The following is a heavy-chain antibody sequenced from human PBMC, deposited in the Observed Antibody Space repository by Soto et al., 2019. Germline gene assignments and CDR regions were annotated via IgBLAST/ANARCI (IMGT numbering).Heavy chain of an antibody. D-gene: IGHD2-2*01. V-gene: IGHV3-23*01. CDR2: ISGSGDST. Sequence: PGGSLRLSCAASGFTFSSYAMSWVRQAPGKGLEWVSAISGSGDSTYYADSAKGRFTISRDNSKNTLYLQMNTLRAEDTAVYYCAKVSGYCSSTICFYMDVWGKGTTVTGSS. J-gene: IGHJ6*03. CDR1: GFTFSSYA. CDR3: AKVSGYCSSTICFYMDV.